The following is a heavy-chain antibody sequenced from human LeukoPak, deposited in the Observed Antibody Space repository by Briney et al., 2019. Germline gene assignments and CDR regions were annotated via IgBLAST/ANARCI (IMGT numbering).Heavy chain of an antibody. Sequence: SQTLSLTCTVSGGSISSGSYYWSWIRQPAGKGLEWIGRIYTSGSTNYNPSLKSRVTISVDSSKNQFSLKLSSVTAADTAVYYCARGGYYGSGNDFRFDPWGQGTLVTVSS. J-gene: IGHJ5*02. CDR3: ARGGYYGSGNDFRFDP. CDR2: IYTSGST. CDR1: GGSISSGSYY. V-gene: IGHV4-61*02. D-gene: IGHD3-10*01.